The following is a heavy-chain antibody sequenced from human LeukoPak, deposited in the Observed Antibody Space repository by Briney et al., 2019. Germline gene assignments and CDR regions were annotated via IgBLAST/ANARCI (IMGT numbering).Heavy chain of an antibody. CDR2: IRYDGKNQ. Sequence: GGSLRLSCAASGFTFNSYGMHWARQAPGKGLEWVAFIRYDGKNQYYADSVKGRFAISRDNSKNMLYLQMSSLRAEDTAVFYCAKDPSGTGWYVDDWGQGTLVTVSS. J-gene: IGHJ4*02. CDR1: GFTFNSYG. CDR3: AKDPSGTGWYVDD. V-gene: IGHV3-30*02. D-gene: IGHD6-19*01.